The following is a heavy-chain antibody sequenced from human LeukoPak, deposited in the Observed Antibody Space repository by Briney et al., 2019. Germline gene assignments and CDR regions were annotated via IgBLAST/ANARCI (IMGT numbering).Heavy chain of an antibody. J-gene: IGHJ4*02. CDR1: GFSFSNYR. Sequence: GGSLRLSCIGSGFSFSNYRMNWVRQAPGKGLDWISSSNSGGSPVSYAESVHGRFTISRDNAKNSLYLQMSSLRDEDTAVYYCARDRSLSVAGIFDYWGQGTLVTVSS. CDR3: ARDRSLSVAGIFDY. CDR2: SNSGGSPV. V-gene: IGHV3-48*02. D-gene: IGHD6-19*01.